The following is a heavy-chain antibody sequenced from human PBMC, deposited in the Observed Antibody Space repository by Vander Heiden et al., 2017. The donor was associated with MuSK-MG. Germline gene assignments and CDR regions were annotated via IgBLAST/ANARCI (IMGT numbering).Heavy chain of an antibody. J-gene: IGHJ5*01. D-gene: IGHD5-18*01. CDR1: GFTFSSYG. CDR3: SRGYGWFDP. CDR2: IWYDGSNK. Sequence: QVQLVESGGGVVQPGRSLRLSCAASGFTFSSYGMHWVRQAPGKGLEWVAVIWYDGSNKYYADSVKGRFTISRDNSKNTLYLQMNSRRAEDTAVYYCSRGYGWFDPWGQGTLVTVSS. V-gene: IGHV3-33*01.